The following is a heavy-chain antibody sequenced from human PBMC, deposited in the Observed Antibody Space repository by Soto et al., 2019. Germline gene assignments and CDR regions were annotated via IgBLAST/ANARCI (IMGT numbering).Heavy chain of an antibody. CDR2: ISGSGGHS. CDR1: GFTFNDYA. V-gene: IGHV3-23*01. D-gene: IGHD6-19*01. Sequence: XGSLRLSCAASGFTFNDYAMAWVRQAPGKGLEWVSSISGSGGHSSYADSVRGRFTISRDNVNSILSLDMSDLSAEDTAVYYCAKDCRRLAVAGSAFDSWGQGTLVTVSS. CDR3: AKDCRRLAVAGSAFDS. J-gene: IGHJ4*02.